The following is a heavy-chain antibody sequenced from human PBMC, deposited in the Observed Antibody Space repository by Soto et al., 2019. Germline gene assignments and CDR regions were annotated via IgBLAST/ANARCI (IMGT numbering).Heavy chain of an antibody. V-gene: IGHV1-69*02. CDR1: GGTFSSYT. D-gene: IGHD6-19*01. CDR3: ARVDSSGSQRDAFDI. Sequence: EASVKVSCKASGGTFSSYTISWVRQAPGQGLEWMGRIIPILGIANYAQKFQGRVTITADKSTSTAYMELSSLRSEDTAVYYCARVDSSGSQRDAFDIWGQGTMVTVSS. J-gene: IGHJ3*02. CDR2: IIPILGIA.